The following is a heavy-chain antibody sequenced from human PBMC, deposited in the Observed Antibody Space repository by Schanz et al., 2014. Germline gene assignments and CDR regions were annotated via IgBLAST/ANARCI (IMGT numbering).Heavy chain of an antibody. Sequence: QVQLVESGGGLVKPGGSLRLSCTASGFTFSDYYMTWIRQAPGKGLEWVSSIGSSSSYIYYADSVKGRFTTSRDNSKNTMYLQMNRLRAEDTAVYYCVKDLQRELLRDDHYYGMDVWGQGTTVTVSS. CDR2: IGSSSSYI. CDR3: VKDLQRELLRDDHYYGMDV. D-gene: IGHD1-26*01. V-gene: IGHV3-11*06. J-gene: IGHJ6*02. CDR1: GFTFSDYY.